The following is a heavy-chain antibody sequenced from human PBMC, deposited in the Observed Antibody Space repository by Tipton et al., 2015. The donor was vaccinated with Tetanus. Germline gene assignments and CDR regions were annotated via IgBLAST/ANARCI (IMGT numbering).Heavy chain of an antibody. CDR2: MYYSGST. J-gene: IGHJ5*02. Sequence: LRLSCTVSGGSISSNTYYWGWIRQPPGKGLEWIGSMYYSGSTYYNPPLKSRVTTSVDTSKNHFFLQLSSVTAADTAVYYCARGRLTYYYGSGSRGWFDPGGQGTPVTVSS. V-gene: IGHV4-39*02. CDR3: ARGRLTYYYGSGSRGWFDP. CDR1: GGSISSNTYY. D-gene: IGHD3-10*01.